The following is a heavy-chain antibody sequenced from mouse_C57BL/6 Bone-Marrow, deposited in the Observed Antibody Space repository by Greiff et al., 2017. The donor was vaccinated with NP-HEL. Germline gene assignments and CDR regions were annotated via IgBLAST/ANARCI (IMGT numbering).Heavy chain of an antibody. CDR1: GFTFSSYA. Sequence: EVKLVESGGGLVKPGGSLKLSCAASGFTFSSYAMSWVRQTPEKRLEWVATISDGGSYTYYPDNVKGRFTISRDNSKNNLYLQMSHLKSEDTAMYYCASVPHYGPKEYAMDYWGQGTSVTVSS. J-gene: IGHJ4*01. D-gene: IGHD1-1*02. V-gene: IGHV5-4*03. CDR3: ASVPHYGPKEYAMDY. CDR2: ISDGGSYT.